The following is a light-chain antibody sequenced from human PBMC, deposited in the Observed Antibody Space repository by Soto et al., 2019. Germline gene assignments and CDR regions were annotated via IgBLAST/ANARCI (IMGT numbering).Light chain of an antibody. V-gene: IGLV2-8*01. CDR2: EVN. Sequence: QSALTQPPSASGSPGQSGTISCTGTSSDVGRYNYVSWYQQHPGKAPKLMISEVNKRASGVPDRFSGSKSGNTASLTVSGLQAEDEADYYCSSYAGTPFVFGTGTKVTVL. J-gene: IGLJ1*01. CDR1: SSDVGRYNY. CDR3: SSYAGTPFV.